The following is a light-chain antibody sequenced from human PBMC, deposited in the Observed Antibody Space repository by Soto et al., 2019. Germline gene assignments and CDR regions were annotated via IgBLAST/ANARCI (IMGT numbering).Light chain of an antibody. CDR3: QQRSNWPPSIT. V-gene: IGKV3-11*01. CDR2: DAS. J-gene: IGKJ5*01. CDR1: HSVSID. Sequence: EIVMTQSPATLSVSPGERATLSCRASHSVSIDLAWYQQKPGQPPRLLIYDASIRATGIPARFSGRGSGTDFTLTISSLEPEDFAVYYCQQRSNWPPSITFGQGTRLEIK.